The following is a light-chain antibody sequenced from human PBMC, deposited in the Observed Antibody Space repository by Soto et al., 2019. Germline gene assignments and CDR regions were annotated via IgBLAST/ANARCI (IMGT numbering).Light chain of an antibody. CDR3: QQYNNWPPWT. V-gene: IGKV3-15*01. CDR2: GAS. J-gene: IGKJ1*01. Sequence: IEMTQSPATLSVPPGDTATLSCRASQSVSSNVAWYQRRPGQAPRLLIYGASTRAAGIPARFSGSGSGTHFTLTISSLQSEEFALYYCQQYNNWPPWTFGQGTKVEIK. CDR1: QSVSSN.